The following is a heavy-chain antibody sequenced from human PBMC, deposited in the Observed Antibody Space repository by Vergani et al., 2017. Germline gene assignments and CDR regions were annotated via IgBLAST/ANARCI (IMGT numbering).Heavy chain of an antibody. D-gene: IGHD6-13*01. CDR2: MNPNSGNT. Sequence: QVQLVQSGAEVKKPGASVKVSCKASGYTFTSYDINWVRQATGQGLEWMGWMNPNSGNTGYAQKFQGRVTMTRNTSISTAYMELSSLRAEDTAVYYCASGIIAAAGLYGMYVWGQGTTVTVSS. V-gene: IGHV1-8*01. CDR1: GYTFTSYD. CDR3: ASGIIAAAGLYGMYV. J-gene: IGHJ6*02.